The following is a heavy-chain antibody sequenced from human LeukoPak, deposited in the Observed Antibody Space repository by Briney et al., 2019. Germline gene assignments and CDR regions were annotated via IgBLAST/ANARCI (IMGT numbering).Heavy chain of an antibody. Sequence: GASVKVSCKASGYTFTSYGISWVRLAPGQGLEWMGWISAYNGNTNNAQKLQGRVTMTTDTSTSTAYMELRSLRSDDTAVYYCARDRGGSYVTPWDYWGQGTLVTVSS. CDR3: ARDRGGSYVTPWDY. J-gene: IGHJ4*02. D-gene: IGHD1-26*01. V-gene: IGHV1-18*01. CDR1: GYTFTSYG. CDR2: ISAYNGNT.